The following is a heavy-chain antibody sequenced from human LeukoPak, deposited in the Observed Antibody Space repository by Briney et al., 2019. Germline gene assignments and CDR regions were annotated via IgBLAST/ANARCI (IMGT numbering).Heavy chain of an antibody. J-gene: IGHJ5*02. D-gene: IGHD2-2*02. V-gene: IGHV4-30-4*08. CDR3: ARGVHCSSTSCYTGWFDP. CDR1: GGSISSGDYY. CDR2: IYYSGST. Sequence: SQTLSLTCTVSGGSISSGDYYRSWIRQPPGKGLEWIGYIYYSGSTYYNPSLKSRVTISVDTSKNQFSLKLSSVTAADTAVYYCARGVHCSSTSCYTGWFDPWGQGTLVTVSS.